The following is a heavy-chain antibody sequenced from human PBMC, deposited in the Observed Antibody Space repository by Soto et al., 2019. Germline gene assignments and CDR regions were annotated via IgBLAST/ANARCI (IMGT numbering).Heavy chain of an antibody. CDR2: IYHSGTT. D-gene: IGHD2-8*01. V-gene: IGHV4-38-2*01. CDR3: ARIIYCSNGVCSPLYGMDV. Sequence: PSETLSLTCAASGYSTSSGYFWGWIRQPPGKGLEWIGSIYHSGTTYYNPCLKRRVTISVDTSKNHFPLKLSSVTAADPAVYYCARIIYCSNGVCSPLYGMDVWGQGTTVTVSS. CDR1: GYSTSSGYF. J-gene: IGHJ6*02.